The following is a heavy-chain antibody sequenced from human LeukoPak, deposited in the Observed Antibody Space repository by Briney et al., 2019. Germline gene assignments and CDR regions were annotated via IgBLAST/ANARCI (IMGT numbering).Heavy chain of an antibody. V-gene: IGHV1-8*01. CDR2: MNPNSGNT. J-gene: IGHJ5*02. CDR3: ARYTAAAGTFNWFDP. CDR1: GYTFTSYD. D-gene: IGHD6-13*01. Sequence: ASVKVSCKASGYTFTSYDINWVRQATGQELEWMGWMNPNSGNTGYAQKFQGRVTMTRNTSISTAYMELSSLRSEDTAVYYCARYTAAAGTFNWFDPWGQGTLVTVSS.